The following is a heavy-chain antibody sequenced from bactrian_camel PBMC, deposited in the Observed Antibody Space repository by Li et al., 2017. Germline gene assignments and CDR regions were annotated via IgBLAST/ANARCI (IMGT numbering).Heavy chain of an antibody. J-gene: IGHJ4*01. V-gene: IGHV3S10*01. CDR1: GFTFSAVD. CDR2: TYDGIS. D-gene: IGHD2*01. Sequence: DVQLVESGGGSVQAGGSLRLSCAASGFTFSAVDMTWVRQAPGKGLEWVAHTYDGISYYADSVKGRFTSSRDSAKQTLHLQLNSLNADDTAMYYCAKGIQKCPGNYCRPEGQGTQVTVSS.